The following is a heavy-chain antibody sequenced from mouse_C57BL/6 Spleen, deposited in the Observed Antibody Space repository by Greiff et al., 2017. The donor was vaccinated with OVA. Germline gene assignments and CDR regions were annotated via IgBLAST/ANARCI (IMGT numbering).Heavy chain of an antibody. CDR2: IYPGDGDT. D-gene: IGHD1-1*01. J-gene: IGHJ4*01. Sequence: QVQLQQSGPELVKPGASVKISCKASGYAFSSSWMNWVKQRPGKGLEWIGRIYPGDGDTNYNGKFKGKATLTADKSSSTAYMQLSSLTSEDSAVYFCARGCYGSSYGAMDYWGQGTSVTVSS. CDR3: ARGCYGSSYGAMDY. CDR1: GYAFSSSW. V-gene: IGHV1-82*01.